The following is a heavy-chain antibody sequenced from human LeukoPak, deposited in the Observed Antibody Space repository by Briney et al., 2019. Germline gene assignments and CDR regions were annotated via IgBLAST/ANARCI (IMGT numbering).Heavy chain of an antibody. Sequence: GGSLRLSCAASGFTFNIYGMHWVRQAPGKGLEWVAFIRYDGTNKYYADSVKGRFTISRDNSKDTLYLQMNSLRAEDTAVYYCAKAMITFGGIIVQPDYWGQGTLVTVSS. D-gene: IGHD3-16*02. V-gene: IGHV3-30*02. J-gene: IGHJ4*02. CDR2: IRYDGTNK. CDR1: GFTFNIYG. CDR3: AKAMITFGGIIVQPDY.